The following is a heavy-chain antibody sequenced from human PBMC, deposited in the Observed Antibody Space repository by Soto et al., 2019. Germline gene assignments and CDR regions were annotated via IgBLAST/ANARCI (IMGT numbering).Heavy chain of an antibody. CDR2: IYYSGST. Sequence: KTSETLSLTCTVSGGSISSSSYYWGWIRQPPGKGLEWIGSIYYSGSTYYNPSLKSRVTISVDTSKNQFSLKLSSVTAADTAVYYCARPAVAGTVGAWGQGTLVTVSS. J-gene: IGHJ5*02. D-gene: IGHD6-19*01. V-gene: IGHV4-39*01. CDR1: GGSISSSSYY. CDR3: ARPAVAGTVGA.